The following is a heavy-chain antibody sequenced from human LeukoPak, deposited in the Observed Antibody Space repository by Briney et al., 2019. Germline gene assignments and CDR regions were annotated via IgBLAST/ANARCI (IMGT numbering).Heavy chain of an antibody. Sequence: ASVKVSCKASGYTFTSYGISWVRQAPGQGLEWMGWISAYNGNTNYAQKLQGRVTMTTDTSTSTAYMELRSLRSDDTAVYYCARTNYYDSSGYFDYWGQGTLVTVSS. V-gene: IGHV1-18*01. CDR2: ISAYNGNT. CDR3: ARTNYYDSSGYFDY. J-gene: IGHJ4*02. D-gene: IGHD3-22*01. CDR1: GYTFTSYG.